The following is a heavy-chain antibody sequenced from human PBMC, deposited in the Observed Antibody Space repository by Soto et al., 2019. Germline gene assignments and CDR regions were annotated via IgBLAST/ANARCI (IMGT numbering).Heavy chain of an antibody. V-gene: IGHV3-11*01. Sequence: GGSLRLSCVASGFTFSDYYMSWIRQAPGKGLEWVSYISSSGSTIYYADSVKGRFTISRDNAKNSLYLQMNSLRAEDTAVYYCAREEAVAGDAFDIWGQGTMVTVSS. CDR1: GFTFSDYY. D-gene: IGHD6-19*01. J-gene: IGHJ3*02. CDR3: AREEAVAGDAFDI. CDR2: ISSSGSTI.